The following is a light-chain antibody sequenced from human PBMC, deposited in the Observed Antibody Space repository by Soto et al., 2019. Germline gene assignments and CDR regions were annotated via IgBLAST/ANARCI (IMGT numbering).Light chain of an antibody. CDR1: QSLRHSNGFNY. V-gene: IGKV2-28*01. CDR3: MQALQTLPLT. Sequence: DIVMTQSPLFLPVTPGEPASISCRSSQSLRHSNGFNYLDWYLQKPGQSPQLLIDLGSSRASGVPDRFSGSGSGTEFTLKISRVEAEDVGVYYCMQALQTLPLTFGGGTKVEIK. CDR2: LGS. J-gene: IGKJ4*01.